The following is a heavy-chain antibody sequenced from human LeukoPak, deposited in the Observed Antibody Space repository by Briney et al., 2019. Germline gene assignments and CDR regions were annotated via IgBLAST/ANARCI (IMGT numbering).Heavy chain of an antibody. CDR3: ARAGVIVGASTSLFDY. CDR2: IYYSGST. CDR1: GGSLSSYY. Sequence: SETLSLTCTVSGGSLSSYYWSWIRQPPGKGLEWIGYIYYSGSTNYNPSLKSRVTISIETSKNQFSLKLSSVTAADTAVYYCARAGVIVGASTSLFDYWGQGTLVTVSS. V-gene: IGHV4-59*12. J-gene: IGHJ4*02. D-gene: IGHD1-26*01.